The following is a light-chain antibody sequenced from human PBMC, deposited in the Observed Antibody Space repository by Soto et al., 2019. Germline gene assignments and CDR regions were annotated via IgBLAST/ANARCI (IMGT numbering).Light chain of an antibody. CDR3: FSYTANDNWV. Sequence: QSALTQPHSVSGSPGQSVTISCTGTNSDVGRYNSVSWYQQLPGKAPKIIISAVRQRPSGVPDRFSGSKSGNTASLTISGIKADDEADYFCFSYTANDNWVFGGGTKVTVL. V-gene: IGLV2-11*01. J-gene: IGLJ3*02. CDR2: AVR. CDR1: NSDVGRYNS.